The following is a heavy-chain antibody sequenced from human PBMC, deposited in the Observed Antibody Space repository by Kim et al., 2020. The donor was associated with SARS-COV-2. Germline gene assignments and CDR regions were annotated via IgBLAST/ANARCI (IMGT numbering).Heavy chain of an antibody. J-gene: IGHJ4*02. CDR3: ARGAAGYSSSWVDY. Sequence: NPSLKRRATISVDPPKNQFSLKLSSVTAADTAVYYCARGAAGYSSSWVDYWGQGTLVTVSS. V-gene: IGHV4-34*04. D-gene: IGHD6-13*01.